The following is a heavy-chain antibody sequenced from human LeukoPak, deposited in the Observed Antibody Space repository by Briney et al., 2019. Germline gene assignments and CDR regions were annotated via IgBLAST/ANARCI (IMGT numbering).Heavy chain of an antibody. J-gene: IGHJ4*02. CDR2: IPYDGSNK. V-gene: IGHV3-30*02. Sequence: GGSLRLSCAASGFTFSSYGMHWVRQASGKGLEWVAFIPYDGSNKYYADSVKGRFTISRDNSKNTLYLQMNSLRAEDTAVYYCAKEVDIVATIEYYFDYWGQGTLVTVSS. CDR1: GFTFSSYG. D-gene: IGHD5-12*01. CDR3: AKEVDIVATIEYYFDY.